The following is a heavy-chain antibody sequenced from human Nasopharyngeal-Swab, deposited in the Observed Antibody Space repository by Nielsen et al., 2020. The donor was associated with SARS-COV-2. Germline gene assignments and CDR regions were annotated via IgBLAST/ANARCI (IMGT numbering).Heavy chain of an antibody. D-gene: IGHD2-15*01. CDR1: GYSFTTFW. Sequence: GESLKISCQGSGYSFTTFWITWVRQMPGKGLECMGIIYPDDSDTRYSPSFQGQVTFSVDKSTSTAYLQWRSLKASDTAMYYCARLRGSAFYYYYLDVWGKGTTVTVSS. CDR2: IYPDDSDT. J-gene: IGHJ6*03. CDR3: ARLRGSAFYYYYLDV. V-gene: IGHV5-51*01.